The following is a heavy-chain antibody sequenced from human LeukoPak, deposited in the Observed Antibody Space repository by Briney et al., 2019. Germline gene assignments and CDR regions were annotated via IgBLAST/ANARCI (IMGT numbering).Heavy chain of an antibody. CDR3: ATEFCAFLECSNWFDP. CDR2: FDPEDGET. Sequence: ASVKVSCKASGYTFTGYYMHWVRQAPGQGLEWMGGFDPEDGETIYAQKFQGRVTMTEDTSTDTAYMELSSLRSEDTAVYYCATEFCAFLECSNWFDPWGQGTLVTVSS. CDR1: GYTFTGYY. V-gene: IGHV1-24*01. D-gene: IGHD3-3*02. J-gene: IGHJ5*02.